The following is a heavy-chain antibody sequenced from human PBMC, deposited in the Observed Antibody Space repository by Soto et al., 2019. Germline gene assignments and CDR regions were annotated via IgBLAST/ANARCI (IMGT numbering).Heavy chain of an antibody. D-gene: IGHD3-10*01. V-gene: IGHV4-4*02. CDR1: GGSISSTNW. J-gene: IGHJ4*02. CDR2: IYHSGST. Sequence: SETLSLTCAVSGGSISSTNWWSWVRQPPGKGLEWIGEIYHSGSTNYNPSLKSRVTISVDKSKNQFSLKLSSVTAADTAVYYCARWSRYYYASDHWGQGTLVTVS. CDR3: ARWSRYYYASDH.